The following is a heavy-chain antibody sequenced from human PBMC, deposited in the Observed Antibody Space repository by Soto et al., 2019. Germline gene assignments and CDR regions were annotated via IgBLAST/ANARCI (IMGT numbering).Heavy chain of an antibody. V-gene: IGHV3-30*18. CDR3: AKMETYYYYDSSGYFNDAFDI. Sequence: QVQLVESGGGVVQPGRSLRLSCAASGFTFSSYGMHWVRQAPGKGLEWVAVISYDGSNKYYADSVKGRFTISRDNSKNTLYLQMNSLRAEDTAVYYCAKMETYYYYDSSGYFNDAFDIWAKGQWSPSLQ. J-gene: IGHJ3*02. D-gene: IGHD3-22*01. CDR1: GFTFSSYG. CDR2: ISYDGSNK.